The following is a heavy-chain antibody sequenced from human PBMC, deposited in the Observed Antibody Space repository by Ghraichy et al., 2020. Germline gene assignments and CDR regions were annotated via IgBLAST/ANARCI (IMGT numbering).Heavy chain of an antibody. V-gene: IGHV3-23*01. J-gene: IGHJ5*02. Sequence: WGSLRLSCAASGFTFSNYVMSWVRQAPGKGLEWVSTIGASGGSTYYADSVKGRFTISRDNSKNTLYLQMDSLRAEDAAVYYCAKAWGYCSGGTCPSYNWFDPWGQGTRVTVSS. CDR1: GFTFSNYV. CDR3: AKAWGYCSGGTCPSYNWFDP. CDR2: IGASGGST. D-gene: IGHD2-15*01.